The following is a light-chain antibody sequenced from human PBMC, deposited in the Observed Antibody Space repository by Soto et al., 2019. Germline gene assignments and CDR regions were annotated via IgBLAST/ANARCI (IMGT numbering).Light chain of an antibody. CDR1: QSVTSN. Sequence: ELVMTQSPATLSVTPGQGATLSRRPSQSVTSNLAWYQQKPGQAPRLLIYGASNRATGIPDRFSGVGSETDFTLIISRLEPEDFAVYYCQQYGRSPSWAFGQGTKVDIK. CDR2: GAS. CDR3: QQYGRSPSWA. V-gene: IGKV3-20*01. J-gene: IGKJ1*01.